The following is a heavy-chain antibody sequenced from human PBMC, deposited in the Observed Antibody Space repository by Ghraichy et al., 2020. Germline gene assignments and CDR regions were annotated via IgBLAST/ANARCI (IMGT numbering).Heavy chain of an antibody. D-gene: IGHD2-15*01. V-gene: IGHV4-39*01. Sequence: SETLSLTCTVSGASISSSGYYWGWIRQSPGKGLEWIGSVYYTGTAFYNPSLKGRVKVSVDISRNQFSLKVTSVTAADTAVHFCVRHSGGSNVRRWFDPWGQGTLVTVSS. CDR2: VYYTGTA. CDR3: VRHSGGSNVRRWFDP. CDR1: GASISSSGYY. J-gene: IGHJ5*02.